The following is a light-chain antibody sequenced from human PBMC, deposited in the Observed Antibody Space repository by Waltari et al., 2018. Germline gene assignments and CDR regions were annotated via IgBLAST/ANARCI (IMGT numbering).Light chain of an antibody. CDR3: CSYSPSSTFFV. Sequence: QYVLTQPASVSGSPGQSITISCSATGGDFGTYNLFSWYQQGPGKVPKLLIYEGNKWPSGVSSRFSGSKSGGTASLTISGLQAEDEGDYYCCSYSPSSTFFVFGSGTKVTV. CDR2: EGN. J-gene: IGLJ1*01. CDR1: GGDFGTYNL. V-gene: IGLV2-23*01.